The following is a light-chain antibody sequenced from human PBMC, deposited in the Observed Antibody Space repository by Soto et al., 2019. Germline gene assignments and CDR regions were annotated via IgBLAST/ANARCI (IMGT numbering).Light chain of an antibody. CDR3: QQYGSSPPYT. CDR2: GSS. J-gene: IGKJ2*01. V-gene: IGKV3-20*01. CDR1: QSVSSSY. Sequence: DIVLTQSPGTLSLSPGDRATLSCRASQSVSSSYLAWYQQKPGQAPRLLIYGSSIRATGIPDRFSGSGSGTEFTLTISRLEPEDFSAYYCQQYGSSPPYTFGQGTKLEIK.